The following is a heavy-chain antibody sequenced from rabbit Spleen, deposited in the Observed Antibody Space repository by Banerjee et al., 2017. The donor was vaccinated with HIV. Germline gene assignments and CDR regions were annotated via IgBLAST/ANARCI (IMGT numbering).Heavy chain of an antibody. Sequence: QEQVVESGGGLVQPGGSLKLSCKASGFDFSSYGVSWVRQVPGKGLEWIGYIDPVFGVTYYANWVNGRFTISSHNAQNTLFLLLNSLTAADTATYFCARDLDGVIGWNFGWWGPGTLVPVS. CDR2: IDPVFGVT. D-gene: IGHD4-1*01. CDR1: GFDFSSYG. J-gene: IGHJ4*01. V-gene: IGHV1S47*01. CDR3: ARDLDGVIGWNFGW.